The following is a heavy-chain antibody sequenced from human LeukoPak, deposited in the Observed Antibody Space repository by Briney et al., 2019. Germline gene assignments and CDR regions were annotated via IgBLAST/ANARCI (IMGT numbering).Heavy chain of an antibody. Sequence: PGGSLRLSCAASGVTFSSYEMNWVRQAPGKGLEWVSYISSCGSTIYYAGSVKGRFTISRDNAKISLYLQMNSLRAEDTAVYYCARSTLWFGELFVGGINFDYWGQGTLVTVSS. D-gene: IGHD3-10*01. J-gene: IGHJ4*02. CDR2: ISSCGSTI. V-gene: IGHV3-48*03. CDR1: GVTFSSYE. CDR3: ARSTLWFGELFVGGINFDY.